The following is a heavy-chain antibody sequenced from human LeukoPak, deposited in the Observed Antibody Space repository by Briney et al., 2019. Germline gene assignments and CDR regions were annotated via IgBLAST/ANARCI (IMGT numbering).Heavy chain of an antibody. J-gene: IGHJ3*02. CDR1: GGSISSYY. CDR3: ARGGYGDYGDAFDI. Sequence: PSETLSLTCTVSGGSISSYYWGWIRQPAGKGLEWIGRFYTSGSPNYNPSLKSRVTMSVDKSKKQFSLKVTSVTAADTAVYYCARGGYGDYGDAFDIWGQGTMVTVSS. V-gene: IGHV4-4*07. CDR2: FYTSGSP. D-gene: IGHD4-17*01.